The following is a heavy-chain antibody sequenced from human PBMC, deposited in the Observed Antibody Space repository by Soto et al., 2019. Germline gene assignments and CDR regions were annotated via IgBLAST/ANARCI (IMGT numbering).Heavy chain of an antibody. J-gene: IGHJ6*02. D-gene: IGHD2-2*01. Sequence: PGGSLRLSCAASGFTFSSYAMSWVRQAPGKGLEWVSAISGSGGTTYYADSVRGRFTFSRDNSKNTLYLQMNSLRLEDTAVYYCAKAKTNCNSTRCPLYGMDVWGRGTTVTVSS. CDR3: AKAKTNCNSTRCPLYGMDV. CDR1: GFTFSSYA. CDR2: ISGSGGTT. V-gene: IGHV3-23*01.